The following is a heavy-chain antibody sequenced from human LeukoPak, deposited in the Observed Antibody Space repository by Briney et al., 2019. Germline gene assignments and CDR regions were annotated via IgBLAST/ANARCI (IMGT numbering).Heavy chain of an antibody. D-gene: IGHD5-24*01. V-gene: IGHV1-46*01. Sequence: ASVKVSCKASGYTFTSYYMHWVRQAPGQGLAWMGIINPSGGSTSYAQKFQGRVTMTRDTSTSTVYMELSSLRSEDTAVYYRAREGHRDDYNSERFDYWGQGTLVTVSS. CDR3: AREGHRDDYNSERFDY. CDR2: INPSGGST. CDR1: GYTFTSYY. J-gene: IGHJ4*02.